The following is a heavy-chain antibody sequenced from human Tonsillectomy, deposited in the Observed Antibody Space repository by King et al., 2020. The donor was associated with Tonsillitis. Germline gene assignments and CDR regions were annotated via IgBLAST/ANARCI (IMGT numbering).Heavy chain of an antibody. CDR2: IIPIFGTA. V-gene: IGHV1-69*06. CDR3: VWCYCSSTSCYGYYYHMDV. J-gene: IGHJ6*03. D-gene: IGHD2-2*01. Sequence: VQLVESGAEVKKPGSSVKVSCKASGGTFSTYAISWVRQAPGQGLEWMGGIIPIFGTANYAQKFQGRVTITADKSTSTAYMELSSLRSEDTAVYYCVWCYCSSTSCYGYYYHMDVWGKGTTVTVSS. CDR1: GGTFSTYA.